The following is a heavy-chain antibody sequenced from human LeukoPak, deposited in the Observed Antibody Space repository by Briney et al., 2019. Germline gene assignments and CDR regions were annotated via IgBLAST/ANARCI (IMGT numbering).Heavy chain of an antibody. D-gene: IGHD6-13*01. CDR1: GFIVSNNY. J-gene: IGHJ4*02. Sequence: GGSLRLSCVASGFIVSNNYMSWVRQAPGMGLEGVSTIYRGGSSFYADSVKGRFTISRDNSKNTLYLQMDSLRAEDTAVYYCASDLSTWFDWGQGTQVTVAS. CDR2: IYRGGSS. V-gene: IGHV3-66*01. CDR3: ASDLSTWFD.